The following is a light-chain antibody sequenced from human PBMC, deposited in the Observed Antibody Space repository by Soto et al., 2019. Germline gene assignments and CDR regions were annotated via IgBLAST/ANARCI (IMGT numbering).Light chain of an antibody. V-gene: IGKV1-39*01. Sequence: DIQMTQSPSSLSASVGDRVTVTCRASQSISNYLNWYQQKPGKAPKLLIYAASSLQSGVPSGFSGSGSGTDFTLTISGLEPEDFALYYCQQYGVTPPNTFGGGTKVDIK. CDR3: QQYGVTPPNT. CDR2: AAS. J-gene: IGKJ4*01. CDR1: QSISNY.